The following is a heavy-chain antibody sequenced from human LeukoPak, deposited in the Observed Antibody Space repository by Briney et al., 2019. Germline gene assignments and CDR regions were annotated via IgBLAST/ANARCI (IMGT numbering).Heavy chain of an antibody. J-gene: IGHJ4*02. D-gene: IGHD3-16*01. CDR1: GFTFGDYA. CDR3: TRVASRVMTTYYFDY. V-gene: IGHV3-49*03. CDR2: IRSRAYGATT. Sequence: GGSLRLSCTASGFTFGDYALSWFRQAPGKGLEWVAFIRSRAYGATTEYAASVKDRFTISRDDSESIAYLHMNSLKTGDTAVYYCTRVASRVMTTYYFDYWGQGALVTVSS.